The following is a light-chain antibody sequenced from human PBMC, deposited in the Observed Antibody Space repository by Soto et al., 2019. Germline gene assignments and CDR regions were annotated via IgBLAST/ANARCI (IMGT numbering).Light chain of an antibody. V-gene: IGKV3D-15*01. J-gene: IGKJ4*01. Sequence: EIVMTQSPATQSVSPGERATLSSRGSQSVSNNLAWYQQKPGQAPRLLIYGASTRATGIPARFSGSGSGTEFTLTISSLQSEDFAVYYCQQYNNWPPLTFGGGTKVEIK. CDR2: GAS. CDR3: QQYNNWPPLT. CDR1: QSVSNN.